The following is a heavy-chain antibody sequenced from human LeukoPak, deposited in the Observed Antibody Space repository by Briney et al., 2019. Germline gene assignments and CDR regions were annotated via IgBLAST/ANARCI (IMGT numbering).Heavy chain of an antibody. Sequence: SETLSLTCTVSGGSISSGSYYWSWIRQPAGKGLEWIGRIYTSRSTNYNPSLESRTTISVDTSKNQFSLKLSAVTAADTAVYYCARDHIVVVLAAIYNWFDPWGQGTLVTVSS. V-gene: IGHV4-61*02. CDR2: IYTSRST. CDR3: ARDHIVVVLAAIYNWFDP. J-gene: IGHJ5*02. D-gene: IGHD2-2*01. CDR1: GGSISSGSYY.